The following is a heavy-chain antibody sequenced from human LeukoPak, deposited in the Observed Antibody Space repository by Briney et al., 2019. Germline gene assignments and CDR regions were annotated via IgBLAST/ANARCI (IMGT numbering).Heavy chain of an antibody. CDR3: ARGAYSSGWSNWFDP. Sequence: GGSLRLSCAVSGITFRSYGMSWVRQAPGKGLEWVSAIDGSGGTTYYADSVKGRFTVSRDNAKNSLYLQMNSLRAEDTAVYYCARGAYSSGWSNWFDPWGQGTLVTVSS. CDR1: GITFRSYG. V-gene: IGHV3-23*01. CDR2: IDGSGGTT. J-gene: IGHJ5*02. D-gene: IGHD6-19*01.